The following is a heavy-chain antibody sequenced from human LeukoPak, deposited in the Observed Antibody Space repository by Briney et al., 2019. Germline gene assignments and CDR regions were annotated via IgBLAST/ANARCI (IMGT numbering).Heavy chain of an antibody. CDR1: GGSIAINY. Sequence: PSETLSLTCTVSGGSIAINYWSWIRQPPGKGLEWIGYTHHSGSTNCNPSLESRVTLSLDTSKNQFSLKLSSVTAADTAVYYCARGIGSSGWFADYYYGMDVWGQGTTVTVSS. V-gene: IGHV4-59*08. CDR2: THHSGST. CDR3: ARGIGSSGWFADYYYGMDV. D-gene: IGHD6-19*01. J-gene: IGHJ6*02.